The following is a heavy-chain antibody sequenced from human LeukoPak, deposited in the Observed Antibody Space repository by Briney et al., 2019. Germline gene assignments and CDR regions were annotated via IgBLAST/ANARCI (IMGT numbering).Heavy chain of an antibody. V-gene: IGHV1-2*02. Sequence: ASVKVSCKASGYTFTGYYMHWVRQAPGQGLEWMGWINPNSGGTNYAQKFQGRVTMTRDTSISTAYMELGRLRSDDTAVYYCARDRVHCSGGSCYLTLNFDYWGQGTLVTVSS. CDR2: INPNSGGT. D-gene: IGHD2-15*01. CDR3: ARDRVHCSGGSCYLTLNFDY. CDR1: GYTFTGYY. J-gene: IGHJ4*02.